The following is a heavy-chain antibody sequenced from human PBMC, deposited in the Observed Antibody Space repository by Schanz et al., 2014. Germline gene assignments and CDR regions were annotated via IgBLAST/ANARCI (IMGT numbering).Heavy chain of an antibody. V-gene: IGHV3-30*03. CDR2: ISYDGSNK. CDR3: ATDYSGGGCHI. D-gene: IGHD6-19*01. J-gene: IGHJ3*02. Sequence: VQLVESGGGLVKPGGSLRLSCAASGFTFSSYSMHWIRQAPGKGLEWVAVISYDGSNKYYADSVKGRFTISRDNSKNTLDLQMNSLRDEDTALYYCATDYSGGGCHIWGQGTMVTVSS. CDR1: GFTFSSYS.